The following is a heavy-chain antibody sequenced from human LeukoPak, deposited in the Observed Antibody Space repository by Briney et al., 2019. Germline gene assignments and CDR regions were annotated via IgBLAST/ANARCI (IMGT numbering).Heavy chain of an antibody. Sequence: GGSLRLSCAASGFTFSSYAMSWVRQAPGKGLEGVSAISGSGGSTYYADSVKGRFTISRDNSKNTLYLQMNSLRAEDTAVYYCAKVVWSGYEYDPWGQGTLVTVSS. J-gene: IGHJ5*02. D-gene: IGHD3-3*01. CDR3: AKVVWSGYEYDP. CDR1: GFTFSSYA. V-gene: IGHV3-23*01. CDR2: ISGSGGST.